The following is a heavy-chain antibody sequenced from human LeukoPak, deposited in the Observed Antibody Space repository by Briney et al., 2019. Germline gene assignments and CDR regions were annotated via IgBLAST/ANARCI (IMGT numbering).Heavy chain of an antibody. Sequence: SLRLSCAASGFTFDDYAMHWVRQAPGKGLEGVAGISWNSGSISYADSVKGRFTISRDNAQNPLYLQMNSLRAEDTALYYCAKGVVRYWYFDLWGRGTLVTVSS. CDR2: ISWNSGSI. J-gene: IGHJ2*01. D-gene: IGHD2-15*01. V-gene: IGHV3-9*01. CDR3: AKGVVRYWYFDL. CDR1: GFTFDDYA.